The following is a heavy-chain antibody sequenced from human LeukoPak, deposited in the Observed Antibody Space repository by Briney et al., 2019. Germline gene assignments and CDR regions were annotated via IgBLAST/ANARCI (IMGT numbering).Heavy chain of an antibody. CDR3: ARADPIAAAVVDY. D-gene: IGHD6-13*01. CDR2: INPSGGST. CDR1: GYTFTSYY. V-gene: IGHV1-46*01. Sequence: ASVKVSCKASGYTFTSYYMHWVRQAPGQGVEWMGLINPSGGSTSYAQKFQGRVTMTRDTSTSTVYMELSSLRSEDTAVYYCARADPIAAAVVDYWGQGTLVTVSS. J-gene: IGHJ4*02.